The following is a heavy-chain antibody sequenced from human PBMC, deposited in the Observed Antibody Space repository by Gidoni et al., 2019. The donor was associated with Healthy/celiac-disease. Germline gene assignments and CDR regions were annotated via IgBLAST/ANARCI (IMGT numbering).Heavy chain of an antibody. CDR2: IIPIFGTA. J-gene: IGHJ4*02. D-gene: IGHD3-22*01. V-gene: IGHV1-69*01. CDR3: ARAPNYYDSSGYSDY. Sequence: QVQLVQSGAEVKKPGSSVKVSCKASGGTFTSYAISLVRQAHGQGLEWMGGIIPIFGTANYAQKFQGRVTITADESTSTAYMELSSLRSEDTAVYYCARAPNYYDSSGYSDYWGQGTLVTVSS. CDR1: GGTFTSYA.